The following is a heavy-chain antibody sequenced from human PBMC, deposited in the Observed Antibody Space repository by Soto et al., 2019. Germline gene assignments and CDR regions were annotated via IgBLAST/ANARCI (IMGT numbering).Heavy chain of an antibody. J-gene: IGHJ4*02. V-gene: IGHV4-34*01. CDR2: INHSGST. CDR1: GGSFSGYY. D-gene: IGHD3-10*01. Sequence: SETLSLTCAVYGGSFSGYYWSWIRQPPGKGLEWIGEINHSGSTNYNPSLRSRVTISVDTSKNQFSLKLSSVTAADTAVYYCARPLPMVRGVISAFDFWGQGTLVTVSS. CDR3: ARPLPMVRGVISAFDF.